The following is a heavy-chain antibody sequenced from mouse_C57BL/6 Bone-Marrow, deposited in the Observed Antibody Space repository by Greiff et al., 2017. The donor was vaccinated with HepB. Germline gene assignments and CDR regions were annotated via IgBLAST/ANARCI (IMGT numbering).Heavy chain of an antibody. D-gene: IGHD1-1*01. V-gene: IGHV1-54*01. Sequence: QVQLQQSGAKLVRPGTSVKVSCKASGYAFTNYLIEWVKQRPGQGLEWIGVINPGSGGTNYNEKFKGKATLTADKSSSTAYMQLSSLTSEDSAVYFCARWGTTVVAEGWFAYWGQGTLVTVSA. CDR1: GYAFTNYL. CDR2: INPGSGGT. CDR3: ARWGTTVVAEGWFAY. J-gene: IGHJ3*01.